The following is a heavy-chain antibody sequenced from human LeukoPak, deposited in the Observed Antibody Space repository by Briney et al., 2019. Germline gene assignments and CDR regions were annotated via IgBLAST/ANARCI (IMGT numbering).Heavy chain of an antibody. V-gene: IGHV4-34*01. CDR3: ARGRDAFDI. CDR2: INHSGST. J-gene: IGHJ3*02. CDR1: GGSFSGYY. Sequence: SETLSLTCAVYGGSFSGYYWSWIRQPPGKGLEWIGEINHSGSTNYNPSLKSRVTISVDTSKNQLSLKLSSVTAADTAVYYCARGRDAFDIWGQGTMVTVSS.